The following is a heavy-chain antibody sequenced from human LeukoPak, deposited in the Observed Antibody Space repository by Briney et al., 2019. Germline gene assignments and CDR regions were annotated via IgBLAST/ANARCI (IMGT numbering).Heavy chain of an antibody. D-gene: IGHD3-16*02. CDR2: IIPILGIA. CDR1: GGTFSSYA. J-gene: IGHJ1*01. CDR3: ARGILSGRPGGYFQH. Sequence: ASVKVSCKASGGTFSSYAISWVRQAPGQGLEWMGRIIPILGIANYAQKFQGRVTITADKSTSTAYMELSSLRSEDTAVYYCARGILSGRPGGYFQHWGQGTLVTDSS. V-gene: IGHV1-69*04.